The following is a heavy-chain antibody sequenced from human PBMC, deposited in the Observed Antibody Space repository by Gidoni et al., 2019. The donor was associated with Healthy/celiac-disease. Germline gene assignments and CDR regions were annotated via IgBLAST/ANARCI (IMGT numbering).Heavy chain of an antibody. CDR3: ARVGYSRSWYPNTDYYYGMDV. CDR2: IYYSGST. J-gene: IGHJ6*02. V-gene: IGHV4-59*01. D-gene: IGHD6-13*01. CDR1: GASIIRYY. Sequence: QVQLQEPGPGLVKPSEPLSLTCPVYGASIIRYYWSWIRQPPGTGLEWIGYIYYSGSTNYNPSSKSRVTISVDTYKNQVSLKLSAVTAADTAVYYCARVGYSRSWYPNTDYYYGMDVWGQGTTVTVSS.